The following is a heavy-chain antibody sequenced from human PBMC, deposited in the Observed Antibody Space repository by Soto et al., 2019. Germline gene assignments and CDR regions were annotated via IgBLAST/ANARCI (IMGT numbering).Heavy chain of an antibody. CDR1: GGTFSSYA. D-gene: IGHD6-13*01. CDR2: IIPIFGTA. V-gene: IGHV1-69*01. CDR3: ARPGTYSSSQGYYYYGMDV. J-gene: IGHJ6*02. Sequence: QVQLVQSGAEVKKPGSSVKVSCKASGGTFSSYAISWVRQAPGQGLEWMGGIIPIFGTANYAQKFQGRVTITADESTSTAYMELSILRSEDTALYYCARPGTYSSSQGYYYYGMDVWGQGTTVTVSS.